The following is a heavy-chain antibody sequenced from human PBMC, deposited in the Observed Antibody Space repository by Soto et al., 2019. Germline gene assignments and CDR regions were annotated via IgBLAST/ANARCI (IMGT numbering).Heavy chain of an antibody. Sequence: PSETLFLTCTVSGGSISSYYWSCIRQPPGKGLEGIGYSYYSGSTNYNPSLKSRVTISVDTSKNQFSLKLSSVTAADTAVYYCARAFFYQGSDSRGYSFDAFDFWGPGTLVTVSS. CDR2: SYYSGST. J-gene: IGHJ3*01. V-gene: IGHV4-59*01. D-gene: IGHD3-22*01. CDR1: GGSISSYY. CDR3: ARAFFYQGSDSRGYSFDAFDF.